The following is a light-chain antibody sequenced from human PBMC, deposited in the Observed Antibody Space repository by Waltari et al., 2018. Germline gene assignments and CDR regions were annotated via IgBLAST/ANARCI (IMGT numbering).Light chain of an antibody. CDR1: SSDVGDYNF. J-gene: IGLJ1*01. CDR3: SSYAGSNTYV. V-gene: IGLV2-8*01. Sequence: QSALTQPPSASGSPGPSVTISCAGTSSDVGDYNFVSWYQQHPGKAPKLIIYEVSQRPSGVPDRFSGSKSGNTASLTVSGLQTEDEADYYCSSYAGSNTYVFGTGTKVTVL. CDR2: EVS.